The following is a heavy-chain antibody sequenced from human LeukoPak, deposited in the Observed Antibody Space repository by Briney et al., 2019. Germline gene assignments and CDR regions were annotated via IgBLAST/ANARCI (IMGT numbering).Heavy chain of an antibody. Sequence: SGPTLVNPTQTLTLTCTFSGFSLSTSGMCVSWIRQPPGKALEWLARIDWDDDKYYRTSLKTRLAISKDTSKNQVVLTMTNMDPVDTATYYCARTNSITGTNPFDYWGQGTLVTVSS. CDR1: GFSLSTSGMC. J-gene: IGHJ4*02. D-gene: IGHD1-7*01. V-gene: IGHV2-70*11. CDR3: ARTNSITGTNPFDY. CDR2: IDWDDDK.